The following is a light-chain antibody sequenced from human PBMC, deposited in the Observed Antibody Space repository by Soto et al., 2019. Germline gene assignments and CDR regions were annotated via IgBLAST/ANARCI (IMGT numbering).Light chain of an antibody. J-gene: IGLJ1*01. CDR2: DVS. V-gene: IGLV2-14*01. Sequence: QSVLAQPASVSGSPGQSITISCTGTSSDVGGYNHVSWYQQYPGKAPKVMIYDVSNRPSGVSNRFSGSKSGNTASLTISGLQAEDEADYYCSSYTSSSILFGTGTKVTVL. CDR1: SSDVGGYNH. CDR3: SSYTSSSIL.